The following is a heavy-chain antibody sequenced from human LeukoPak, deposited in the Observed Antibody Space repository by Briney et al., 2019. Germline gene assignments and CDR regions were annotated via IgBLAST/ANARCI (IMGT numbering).Heavy chain of an antibody. V-gene: IGHV3-7*05. CDR3: TKDPVAYSGSDYYYYAMDV. Sequence: GGSLRLSCAASGFTFSNSWMSWVRQAPGKGLEWVATIKQDGSEKYYVDSVKGRFTISRDNAENSLHLQMSSLRAEDTAVYYCTKDPVAYSGSDYYYYAMDVWGQGTTVTVSS. CDR1: GFTFSNSW. J-gene: IGHJ6*02. CDR2: IKQDGSEK. D-gene: IGHD6-6*01.